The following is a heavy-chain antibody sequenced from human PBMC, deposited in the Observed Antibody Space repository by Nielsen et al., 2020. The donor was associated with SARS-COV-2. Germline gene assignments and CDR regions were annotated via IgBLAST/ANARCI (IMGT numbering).Heavy chain of an antibody. CDR2: ISGSGGST. Sequence: GESLKISYAASGFTFSSYAMSWVRQAPGKGLEWVSAISGSGGSTYYADSVKGRFTISRDNSKNTLYLQMNSLRAEDTAVYYCAKLPILRFLEWLQYFDYWGQGTLVTVSS. J-gene: IGHJ4*02. CDR1: GFTFSSYA. CDR3: AKLPILRFLEWLQYFDY. V-gene: IGHV3-23*01. D-gene: IGHD3-3*01.